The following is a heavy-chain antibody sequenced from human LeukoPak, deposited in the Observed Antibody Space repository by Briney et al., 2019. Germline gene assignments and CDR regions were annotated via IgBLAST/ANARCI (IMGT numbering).Heavy chain of an antibody. CDR2: IYYSGNT. V-gene: IGHV4-59*01. CDR3: SRSGSGTFTSYWTYFDF. Sequence: SETLSLTCTVSGGFISSYYWNWLRQPPGKGLEWIGYIYYSGNTNYNPSLESRVTISIDTSKSQISLRLSSVTAADTAVYYCSRSGSGTFTSYWTYFDFWGQGTLVTVSS. CDR1: GGFISSYY. D-gene: IGHD2/OR15-2a*01. J-gene: IGHJ4*02.